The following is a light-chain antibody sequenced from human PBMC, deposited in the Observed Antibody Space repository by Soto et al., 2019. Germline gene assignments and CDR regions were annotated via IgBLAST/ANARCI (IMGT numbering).Light chain of an antibody. CDR1: RSNIGNNA. Sequence: QSVLTQPPSASGTPGQRVTISCSGSRSNIGNNAVSWYQQFQGTAPKLLIYNNNQRPSGVPDRFSGSESGTSASLAISGLQSEDEADYYFASWDDSLNARGVFGGGTKLTVL. J-gene: IGLJ3*02. CDR3: ASWDDSLNARGV. CDR2: NNN. V-gene: IGLV1-44*01.